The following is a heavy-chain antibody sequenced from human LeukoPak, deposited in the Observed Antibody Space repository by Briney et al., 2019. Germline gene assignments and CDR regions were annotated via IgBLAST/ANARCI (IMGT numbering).Heavy chain of an antibody. CDR1: GFTFSSYA. V-gene: IGHV3-30*01. CDR3: ARDSTRGGYWGVFDY. Sequence: PGRSLRLSCVASGFTFSSYAMHWVRQAPGKGLEWVAVISYDGSNKYYADSVKGRFTISRDNSKNTLYLQMNSLRAEDTAVYYCARDSTRGGYWGVFDYWGQGTLVTVSS. CDR2: ISYDGSNK. J-gene: IGHJ4*02. D-gene: IGHD2-21*02.